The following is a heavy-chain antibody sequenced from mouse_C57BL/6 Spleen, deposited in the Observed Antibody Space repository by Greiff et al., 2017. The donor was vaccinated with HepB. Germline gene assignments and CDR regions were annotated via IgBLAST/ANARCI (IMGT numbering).Heavy chain of an antibody. Sequence: QVQLQQPGAELVRPGSSVKLSCKASGYTFTSYWMDWVKQRPGQGLEWIGNIYPSDSETHYNQKFKDKATLTVDKSSSTAYMQLSSLTSEDSAVYYCARSRYYGNSWFAYWGQGTLVTGSA. D-gene: IGHD2-1*01. J-gene: IGHJ3*01. CDR2: IYPSDSET. CDR1: GYTFTSYW. V-gene: IGHV1-61*01. CDR3: ARSRYYGNSWFAY.